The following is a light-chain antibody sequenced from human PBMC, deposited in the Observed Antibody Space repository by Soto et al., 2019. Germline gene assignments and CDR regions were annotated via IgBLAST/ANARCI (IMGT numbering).Light chain of an antibody. V-gene: IGKV1-5*03. CDR3: QQYNSWYT. Sequence: DIQMTQSPSTLSASVGDRVTITCLASQSISSWLAWYQQKPGKAPKLLIYKASTLESGVPSRFSGSGSGTEFTLTISSLQPDEFATYYCQQYNSWYTFGQGTKLEI. J-gene: IGKJ2*01. CDR2: KAS. CDR1: QSISSW.